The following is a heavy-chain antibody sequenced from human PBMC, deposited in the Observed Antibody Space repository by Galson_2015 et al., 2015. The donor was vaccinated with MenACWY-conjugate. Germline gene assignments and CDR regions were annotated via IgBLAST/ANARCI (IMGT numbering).Heavy chain of an antibody. CDR1: GFTFSSYA. CDR2: ISGSGGST. V-gene: IGHV3-23*01. J-gene: IGHJ4*02. Sequence: FCAASGFTFSSYAMSWVRQAPGKGLEWVSAISGSGGSTYYADSVKGRFTISRDNSKNTLYLQMNSLRAEDTAVYYCARVPRRTYDAIGSYFDSWGQGTLVTVSS. CDR3: ARVPRRTYDAIGSYFDS. D-gene: IGHD3-22*01.